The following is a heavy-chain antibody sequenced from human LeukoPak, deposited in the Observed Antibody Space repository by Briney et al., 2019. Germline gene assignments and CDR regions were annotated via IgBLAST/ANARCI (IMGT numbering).Heavy chain of an antibody. CDR1: GGSISSSSYY. V-gene: IGHV4-39*07. D-gene: IGHD3-22*01. Sequence: PSETLSLTRSVSGGSISSSSYYWGWIRQPPGKGLEWIGSIYYSGSTYYSSSLRSRINISIDTSKNQFSLKLSSVTAADTAVYYCARDKVTMIVVVITDWYFDLWGRGTLVTVSS. J-gene: IGHJ2*01. CDR2: IYYSGST. CDR3: ARDKVTMIVVVITDWYFDL.